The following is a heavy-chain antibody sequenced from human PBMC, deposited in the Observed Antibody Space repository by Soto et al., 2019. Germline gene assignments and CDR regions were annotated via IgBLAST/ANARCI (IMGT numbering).Heavy chain of an antibody. D-gene: IGHD4-17*01. CDR3: ARNVPVTTLGY. J-gene: IGHJ4*02. Sequence: EVQLVESGGGLVQPGGSLRLSCAASGVTVSNNLMSWVRQAPGKGMECVSIIYSGGGTHYAASVRGRFTISRDNSKNTVYLQMNSLKADDTAVYYCARNVPVTTLGYWGQGTLVTVSS. CDR2: IYSGGGT. CDR1: GVTVSNNL. V-gene: IGHV3-66*01.